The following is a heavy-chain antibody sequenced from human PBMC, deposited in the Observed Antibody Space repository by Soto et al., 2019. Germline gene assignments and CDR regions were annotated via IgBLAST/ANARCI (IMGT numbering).Heavy chain of an antibody. CDR1: GGSISSSNW. Sequence: XGTLSLTCAVSGGSISSSNWWSCVRQPPGKGLEWIGEIYHSGSTNYNPSLKSRVTISVDKSKNQFSLKLSSVTAADTAVYYCARAAYGDYAPSTGNDYWGQGTLVTVSS. CDR3: ARAAYGDYAPSTGNDY. D-gene: IGHD4-17*01. CDR2: IYHSGST. V-gene: IGHV4-4*02. J-gene: IGHJ4*02.